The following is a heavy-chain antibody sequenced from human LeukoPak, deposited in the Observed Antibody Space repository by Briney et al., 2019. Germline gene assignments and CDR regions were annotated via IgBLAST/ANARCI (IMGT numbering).Heavy chain of an antibody. CDR3: ARNIVLMVYAIAFDI. CDR2: IYTSGST. V-gene: IGHV4-4*07. Sequence: PSETLSLTCTVSGGSISSYYWSWTRQPAGKGLEWIGRIYTSGSTNYNPSLKSRVTMSVDTSKNQFSLKLSSVTAADTAVYYCARNIVLMVYAIAFDIWGQGTMVTVSS. CDR1: GGSISSYY. J-gene: IGHJ3*02. D-gene: IGHD2-8*01.